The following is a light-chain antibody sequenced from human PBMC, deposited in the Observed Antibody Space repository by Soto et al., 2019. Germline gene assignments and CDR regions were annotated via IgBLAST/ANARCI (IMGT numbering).Light chain of an antibody. CDR2: DAS. CDR1: QSVSSY. V-gene: IGKV3-11*01. CDR3: QQRSNWPLLT. J-gene: IGKJ4*01. Sequence: EFVLTQSPATLSLSPGERATLSCRASQSVSSYLAWYQQKPGQAPRLLIYDASNRATGIPARFSGSGSGTDFTLTISSLEPEDFAVYYCQQRSNWPLLTFGGGTRWIS.